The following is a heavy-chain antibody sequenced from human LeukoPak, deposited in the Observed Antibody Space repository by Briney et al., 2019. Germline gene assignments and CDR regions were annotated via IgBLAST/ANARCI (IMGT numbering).Heavy chain of an antibody. J-gene: IGHJ3*01. CDR2: ITRTGNDI. V-gene: IGHV3-21*01. CDR3: TRKRYYGSGCAFDV. Sequence: GGSLRLACAASGFSFSDDVMNWVRQAPGKGLEWVSSITRTGNDIFYADSVKGRFTISRDNAKNSLFLQMNSLRDEDTAVYYCTRKRYYGSGCAFDVWGQGTMVTVSS. CDR1: GFSFSDDV. D-gene: IGHD3-10*01.